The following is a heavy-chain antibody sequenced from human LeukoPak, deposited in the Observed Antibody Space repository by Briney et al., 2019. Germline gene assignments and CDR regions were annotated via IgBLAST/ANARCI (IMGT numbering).Heavy chain of an antibody. CDR3: VSRLLWFGDNAFDI. CDR1: GGSISSYY. V-gene: IGHV4-4*07. J-gene: IGHJ3*02. Sequence: PSETLSLTCTVSGGSISSYYWSWIRQPAGKGLEWIGRIYTSGSTNYNPSLKSRVTMSVDTSKNQFSLKLSSVTAADTAVYYCVSRLLWFGDNAFDIWGQGTMVTVSS. D-gene: IGHD3-10*01. CDR2: IYTSGST.